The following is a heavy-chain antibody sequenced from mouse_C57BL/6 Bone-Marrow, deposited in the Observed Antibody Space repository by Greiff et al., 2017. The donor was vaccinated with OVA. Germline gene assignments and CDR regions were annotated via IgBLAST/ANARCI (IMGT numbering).Heavy chain of an antibody. V-gene: IGHV1-81*01. Sequence: QVQLKQSGAELARPGASVKLSCKASGYTFTGYGISWVKQRTGQGLEWIGEIYPRSGNTYYNEKFKGKATLTADKSSSTAYMELRSLTSEDSAVYFCARGDFPGAYWGQGTLVTVSA. J-gene: IGHJ3*01. CDR1: GYTFTGYG. CDR2: IYPRSGNT. CDR3: ARGDFPGAY.